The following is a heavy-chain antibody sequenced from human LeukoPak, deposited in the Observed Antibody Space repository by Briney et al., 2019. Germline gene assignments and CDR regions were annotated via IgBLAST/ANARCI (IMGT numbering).Heavy chain of an antibody. D-gene: IGHD4-17*01. CDR1: GFTFSSYA. CDR3: AKDLRGWYGDYVYAFDI. J-gene: IGHJ3*02. Sequence: GGSLRLSCAASGFTFSSYAMTWVRQAPGKGLEWVSAITGGGDTTYYADSVKGRFTISRDNSKNTLYLQMNSLRAEDTAVYYCAKDLRGWYGDYVYAFDIWGQGTMVTVSS. V-gene: IGHV3-23*01. CDR2: ITGGGDTT.